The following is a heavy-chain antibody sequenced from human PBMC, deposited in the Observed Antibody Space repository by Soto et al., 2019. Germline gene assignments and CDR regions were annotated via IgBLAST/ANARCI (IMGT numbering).Heavy chain of an antibody. D-gene: IGHD1-1*01. J-gene: IGHJ4*02. Sequence: GGSLRLSCAASGFTFSSYSMNWVRQAPGKGLEWVSYISSSSSTIYYADSVKGRFTISRDNAKNSLYLQMNSLRAEDTAVYYCARDSRKLTPQPHTTTPFDYWGQGTLVTVSS. CDR1: GFTFSSYS. CDR2: ISSSSSTI. V-gene: IGHV3-48*01. CDR3: ARDSRKLTPQPHTTTPFDY.